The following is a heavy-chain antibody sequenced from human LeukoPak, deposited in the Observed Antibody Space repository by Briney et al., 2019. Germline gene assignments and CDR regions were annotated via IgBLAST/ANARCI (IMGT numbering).Heavy chain of an antibody. J-gene: IGHJ4*02. Sequence: GASVTVSCKSSGYTFIAYYMHWVRQAPGQGLEWMGWINPNSGDTNYGQKFQGRVTMTRDTSIRTAYMELSGLRFDDTAVYFCARDAVRLSSVAAHFDSWGQGTLVTVSP. D-gene: IGHD6-6*01. CDR3: ARDAVRLSSVAAHFDS. CDR1: GYTFIAYY. CDR2: INPNSGDT. V-gene: IGHV1-2*02.